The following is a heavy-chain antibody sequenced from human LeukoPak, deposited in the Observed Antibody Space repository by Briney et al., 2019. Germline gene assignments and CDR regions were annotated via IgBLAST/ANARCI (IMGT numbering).Heavy chain of an antibody. CDR1: GFTFDDYA. Sequence: GGSLRLSCAASGFTFDDYAMHWVRQAPEKGLEWVSGISWNSNNIDYADSVKGRFTISRDNAKNSLYLQMNSLRPEDTALYYCAKDDDSDRGFDYWGQGALVTVSS. CDR2: ISWNSNNI. CDR3: AKDDDSDRGFDY. V-gene: IGHV3-9*01. J-gene: IGHJ4*01. D-gene: IGHD3-22*01.